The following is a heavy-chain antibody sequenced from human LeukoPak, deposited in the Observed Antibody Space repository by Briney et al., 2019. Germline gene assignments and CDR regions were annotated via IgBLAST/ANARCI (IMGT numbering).Heavy chain of an antibody. CDR2: IYGAAET. Sequence: RGSLRLSCAVSGLAVSSNYMAWARQAPGKGLEWVTVIYGAAETHYVDSVKGRFTISRDNSKNTVYLQMNSLRPEDTAVYYCARDGKSGEMATFDYWGQGTLVTVSS. CDR3: ARDGKSGEMATFDY. D-gene: IGHD5-24*01. V-gene: IGHV3-66*02. CDR1: GLAVSSNY. J-gene: IGHJ4*02.